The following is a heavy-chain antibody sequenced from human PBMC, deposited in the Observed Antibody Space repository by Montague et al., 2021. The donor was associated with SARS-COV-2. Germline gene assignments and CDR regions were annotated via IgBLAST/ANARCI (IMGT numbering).Heavy chain of an antibody. CDR3: ARGARQGYGFRLGSFDY. V-gene: IGHV4-34*01. CDR2: INHSGST. Sequence: SETLSLTCAVSGGSFSGHYWNWIRHPPGTGLERVWEINHSGSTNNNPNLKSRVTMSVDTSKNQFSLTLSPVTAAGTAVYYCARGARQGYGFRLGSFDYWGQGILVTVSS. CDR1: GGSFSGHY. J-gene: IGHJ4*02. D-gene: IGHD3-10*01.